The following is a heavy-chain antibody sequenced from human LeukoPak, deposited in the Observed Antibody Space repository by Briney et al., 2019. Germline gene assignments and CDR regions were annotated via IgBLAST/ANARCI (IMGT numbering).Heavy chain of an antibody. CDR1: GGSISSHY. D-gene: IGHD2/OR15-2a*01. Sequence: SETPSLTCTVSGGSISSHYWSWIRQPPGKGLEWIGYTYYSGSTNYNPSLKSRVTISVDTSKNQFSLKLSSVTAADTAVYYCARVRTFRWFDPWGQGTLVTVSS. J-gene: IGHJ5*02. CDR3: ARVRTFRWFDP. V-gene: IGHV4-59*11. CDR2: TYYSGST.